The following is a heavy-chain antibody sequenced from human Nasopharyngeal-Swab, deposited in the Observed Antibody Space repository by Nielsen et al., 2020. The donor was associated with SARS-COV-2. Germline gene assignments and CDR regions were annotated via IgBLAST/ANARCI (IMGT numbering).Heavy chain of an antibody. J-gene: IGHJ4*02. CDR3: ARDGSSGWYFDY. CDR1: GGSISSSNW. V-gene: IGHV4-4*02. D-gene: IGHD6-19*01. CDR2: IYHSGST. Sequence: SETLSLTCAVSGGSISSSNWWSWVRQPPGKGLEWIGEIYHSGSTNSNPPLKSRVTIPVDKSKNQFSLKLSSVTAADTAVYYCARDGSSGWYFDYWGQGTLVTVSS.